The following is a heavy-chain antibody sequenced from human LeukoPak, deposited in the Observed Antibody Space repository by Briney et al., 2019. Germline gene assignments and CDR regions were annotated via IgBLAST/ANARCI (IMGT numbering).Heavy chain of an antibody. CDR3: ARRSRLYKHETTGYHDS. CDR1: GDYITTTNYY. D-gene: IGHD3-9*01. CDR2: IFYNGNT. Sequence: SETLSLTCNVSGDYITTTNYYWAWIRQPPGKGPDWIASIFYNGNTYYNPSLKSRVSISIDTSRKQISLQLRSVSATDTAIYYCARRSRLYKHETTGYHDSWGQGTLVTVSS. V-gene: IGHV4-39*01. J-gene: IGHJ4*02.